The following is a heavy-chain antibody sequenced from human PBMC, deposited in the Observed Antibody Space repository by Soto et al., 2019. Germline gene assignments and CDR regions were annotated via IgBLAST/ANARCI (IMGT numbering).Heavy chain of an antibody. CDR3: TTDPQRRSYGLVIAGDY. D-gene: IGHD2-15*01. V-gene: IGHV3-15*01. Sequence: EVQLVESGGGLVKPGGSLRLSCAASGFTFSNAWMSWVRQAPGKGLEWVGRIKSKTDGGTTDYAAPVKGRFTISRDDSKNTLYLQMTSLKTEATAVYYCTTDPQRRSYGLVIAGDYWGQGTLVTVSS. J-gene: IGHJ4*02. CDR2: IKSKTDGGTT. CDR1: GFTFSNAW.